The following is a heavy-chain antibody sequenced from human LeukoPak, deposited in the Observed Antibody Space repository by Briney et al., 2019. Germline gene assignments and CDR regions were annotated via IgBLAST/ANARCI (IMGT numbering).Heavy chain of an antibody. CDR1: GYTFTSYY. CDR2: INPSGGST. Sequence: ASVKVSCKASGYTFTSYYMHWVRQAPGQGLEWVGIINPSGGSTSYAQKFQGRVTMTRDTSTSAVYMELSSLRSEDTAVYYCASAYYYYYYMDVWGKGTTVTVSS. CDR3: ASAYYYYYYMDV. V-gene: IGHV1-46*03. J-gene: IGHJ6*03.